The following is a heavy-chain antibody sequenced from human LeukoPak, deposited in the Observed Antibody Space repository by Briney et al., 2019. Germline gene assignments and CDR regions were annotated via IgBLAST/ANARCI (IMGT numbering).Heavy chain of an antibody. CDR3: AKQGDFSDY. CDR1: GFTFSSYA. V-gene: IGHV3-23*01. J-gene: IGHJ4*02. CDR2: ISGSGGST. Sequence: PGGSLRLSCAASGFTFSSYAMSWVRQAPGEGLEWVSAISGSGGSTYYADSVKGRFTIYRDNSKNTLYLQMNSMRAEDTAVYYCAKQGDFSDYWGQGTLVTVSS. D-gene: IGHD3-3*01.